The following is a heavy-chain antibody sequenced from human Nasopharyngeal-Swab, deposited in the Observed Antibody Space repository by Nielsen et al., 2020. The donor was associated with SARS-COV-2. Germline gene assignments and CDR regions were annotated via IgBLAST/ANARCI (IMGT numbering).Heavy chain of an antibody. J-gene: IGHJ6*02. CDR3: ARDPEGYSSGWYGFLSGGLVLDYYYYGMDV. CDR1: GCTFTSYA. V-gene: IGHV1-3*01. Sequence: ASVKVSCKASGCTFTSYAMHWVRQAPGQRLEWMGWINAGNGNTKYSQKFQGRVTITRDTSASTAYMELSSLRSEDTAVYYCARDPEGYSSGWYGFLSGGLVLDYYYYGMDVWGQGTTVTVSS. CDR2: INAGNGNT. D-gene: IGHD6-19*01.